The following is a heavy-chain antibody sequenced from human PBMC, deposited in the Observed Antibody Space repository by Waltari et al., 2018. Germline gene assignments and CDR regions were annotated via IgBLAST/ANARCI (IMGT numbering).Heavy chain of an antibody. Sequence: QVQLVQSGAEVKKPGSSVKVSCKASGGNFSSYAISWVRQAPGQGLEWVGGIIPIVGTANYAQEVQGRVTITADESTSTAYMELSRLRSEDTAVYYCARGVIGIVATIGAIDYWGQGTLVTVSS. D-gene: IGHD5-12*01. CDR2: IIPIVGTA. J-gene: IGHJ4*02. CDR3: ARGVIGIVATIGAIDY. CDR1: GGNFSSYA. V-gene: IGHV1-69*01.